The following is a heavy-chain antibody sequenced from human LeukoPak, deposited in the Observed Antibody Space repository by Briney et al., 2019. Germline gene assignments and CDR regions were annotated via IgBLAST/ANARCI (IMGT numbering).Heavy chain of an antibody. D-gene: IGHD3-16*01. CDR2: IKLDGSEK. J-gene: IGHJ6*02. CDR1: GFIFGKYW. Sequence: GGSLRLSCAASGFIFGKYWMSWVRQAPGKGLEWVANIKLDGSEKNYVDSVKGRFTISRDNTKNSLYLQMNSLRAEDTAVYFCARGGGLDVWGQGATVTVSS. CDR3: ARGGGLDV. V-gene: IGHV3-7*03.